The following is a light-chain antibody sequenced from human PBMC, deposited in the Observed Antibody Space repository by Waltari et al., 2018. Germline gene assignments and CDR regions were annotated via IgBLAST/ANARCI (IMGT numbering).Light chain of an antibody. CDR2: DAS. CDR1: QSVSSSY. J-gene: IGKJ1*01. V-gene: IGKV3-20*01. CDR3: QQYGSSPWT. Sequence: ELVLTQSPGNLSLSPGERATLSCRASQSVSSSYLAWYQQKPGQAPRLLIYDASSRATGIPDRFSGSGSGTDFTLTISRLEPEDFAVYNCQQYGSSPWTFGQGTKVEIK.